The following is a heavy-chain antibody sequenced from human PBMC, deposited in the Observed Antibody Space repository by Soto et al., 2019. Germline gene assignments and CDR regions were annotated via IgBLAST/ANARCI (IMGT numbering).Heavy chain of an antibody. D-gene: IGHD2-2*02. CDR3: ARPLYTGDHPEALEI. J-gene: IGHJ3*02. CDR2: IWFDGSNT. Sequence: QVQLVESGGAVVQPGRSLRLSCTASGFTFNTYRMHWVRQAPGKGLEWVAVIWFDGSNTFYLDSVEGRFTISRDNSKNTVYLQMNNVRSEHTAIYHCARPLYTGDHPEALEIRGLGTVVTFSS. V-gene: IGHV3-33*01. CDR1: GFTFNTYR.